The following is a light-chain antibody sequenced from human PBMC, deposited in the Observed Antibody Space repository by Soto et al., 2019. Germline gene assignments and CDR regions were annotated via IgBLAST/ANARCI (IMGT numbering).Light chain of an antibody. CDR1: SSDIGNYNH. CDR2: EVS. V-gene: IGLV2-14*03. J-gene: IGLJ1*01. CDR3: ISYTDRQSYL. Sequence: QSALAQLPSGSGSPGQSMTSAGRGTSSDIGNYNHVAWYQQFPGKSPKLMIYEVSDRHPGVSDRFSGSQSGITASLTISGLQTEDEADYYCISYTDRQSYLFGTGTKVTV.